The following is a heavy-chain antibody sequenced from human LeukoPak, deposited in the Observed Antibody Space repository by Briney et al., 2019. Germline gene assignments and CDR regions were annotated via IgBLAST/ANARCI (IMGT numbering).Heavy chain of an antibody. Sequence: SQTLSLTCTVSGGSISSGSYYWSWIRQPAGKGLEWIGRIYTSGSTNYNPSLKSRVTISVDTSKIQFSLKLSSVTAADTAVYYCAREDILTGSAAYWGQGTLVTVSS. CDR2: IYTSGST. CDR3: AREDILTGSAAY. D-gene: IGHD3-9*01. J-gene: IGHJ4*02. CDR1: GGSISSGSYY. V-gene: IGHV4-61*02.